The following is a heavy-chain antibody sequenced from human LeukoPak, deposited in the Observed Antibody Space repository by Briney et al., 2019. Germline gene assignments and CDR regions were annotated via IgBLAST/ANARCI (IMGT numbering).Heavy chain of an antibody. V-gene: IGHV3-21*06. Sequence: GGSLRLSCAASGLTFSSFSFNWVRQGPGKGLEWVSSINTVASYIYYADSVKGRFTISRDNAKNSLYLQMNSLRAEDTGVYYXXRLRRNSDKSGFYYYYDYWGQGTLVTVSS. CDR3: XRLRRNSDKSGFYYYYDY. CDR2: INTVASYI. D-gene: IGHD3-22*01. CDR1: GLTFSSFS. J-gene: IGHJ4*02.